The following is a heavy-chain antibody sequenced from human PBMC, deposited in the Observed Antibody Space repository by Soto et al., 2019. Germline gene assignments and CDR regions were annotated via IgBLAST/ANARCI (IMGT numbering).Heavy chain of an antibody. CDR3: AKDRGSGTLRYYGMDV. Sequence: QVQLVESGGGVVQPGRSLRLSCAASGFSFSSFAVHWARQAPGKGLEWVAVMSSDETKINYADSVKGRFTISRDNSKNTLFLQLNGLRPEDTAVYFCAKDRGSGTLRYYGMDVWGQGTTVTVSS. CDR1: GFSFSSFA. J-gene: IGHJ6*02. D-gene: IGHD3-10*01. CDR2: MSSDETKI. V-gene: IGHV3-30*18.